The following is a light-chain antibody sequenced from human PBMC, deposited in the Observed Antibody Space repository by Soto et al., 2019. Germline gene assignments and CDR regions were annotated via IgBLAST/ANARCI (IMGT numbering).Light chain of an antibody. V-gene: IGKV1-5*01. Sequence: DTQAAQSASTLSGSLCYRVTITCRASQTISSCLAWYQQKPGKSPRLLIYFASTLQCGVPARFSGSGSDTEFTLTISSLEAEDFAPYYCLQANHYPNTFGGGAKLDI. CDR2: FAS. CDR1: QTISSC. CDR3: LQANHYPNT. J-gene: IGKJ4*01.